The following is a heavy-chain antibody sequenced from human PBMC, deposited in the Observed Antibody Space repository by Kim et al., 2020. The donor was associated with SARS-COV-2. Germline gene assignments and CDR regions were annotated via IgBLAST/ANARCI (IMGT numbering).Heavy chain of an antibody. Sequence: GGSLRLSCAASGFTVTSDYMSWVRQAPGKGLEWVSLISGDGATDYADSVKGRFTISSDISRNTLYLHMNSLRAEDTAVYFCARNPQRWYFDLWGRGTLVTVSS. CDR3: ARNPQRWYFDL. J-gene: IGHJ2*01. CDR1: GFTVTSDY. V-gene: IGHV3-53*01. CDR2: ISGDGAT.